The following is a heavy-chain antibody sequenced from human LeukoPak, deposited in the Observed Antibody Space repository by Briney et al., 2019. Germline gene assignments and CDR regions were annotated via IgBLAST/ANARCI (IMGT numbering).Heavy chain of an antibody. V-gene: IGHV3-9*01. CDR2: ISWNSGSI. CDR1: GFTFDDYA. D-gene: IGHD5-12*01. CDR3: AKAHSGCDPDYFDY. J-gene: IGHJ4*02. Sequence: GGSLRLSCAASGFTFDDYAMHWVRQAPGKGLEWVSGISWNSGSIGYADSVKGRFTISRDNAKNSLYLQMNSLRAEDTALYYCAKAHSGCDPDYFDYWGQGTLVTVSS.